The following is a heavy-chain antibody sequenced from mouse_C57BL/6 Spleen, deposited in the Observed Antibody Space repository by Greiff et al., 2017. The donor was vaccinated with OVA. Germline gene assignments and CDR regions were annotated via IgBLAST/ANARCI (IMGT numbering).Heavy chain of an antibody. CDR3: ARLWGSTMGTTVDY. V-gene: IGHV1-59*01. J-gene: IGHJ2*01. Sequence: QVQLQQPGAELVRPGTSVKLSCKASGYTFTSYWMHWVKQRPGQGLEWIGVIDPSDSYTNYNQKFKGKATLTVDTSSSTAYMQRSSLTSEDSAVYDWARLWGSTMGTTVDYWGQGTTLTVSS. D-gene: IGHD2-2*01. CDR1: GYTFTSYW. CDR2: IDPSDSYT.